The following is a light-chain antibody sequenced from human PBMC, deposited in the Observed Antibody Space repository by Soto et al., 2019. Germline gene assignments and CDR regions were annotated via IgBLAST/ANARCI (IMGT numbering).Light chain of an antibody. J-gene: IGLJ2*01. CDR2: AGN. V-gene: IGLV2-23*01. CDR1: SSDVGTYNL. Sequence: QSVLTQPASVSGSPGESITISCTGTSSDVGTYNLVTWYQQHPGRVPKLILYAGNKRPSGVSSRFSASKAGNTASLTISGLQAEDEADYFCCSYAPSRTLLFGGGTKLTVL. CDR3: CSYAPSRTLL.